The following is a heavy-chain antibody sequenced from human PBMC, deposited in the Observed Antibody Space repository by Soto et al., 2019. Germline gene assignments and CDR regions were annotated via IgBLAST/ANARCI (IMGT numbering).Heavy chain of an antibody. CDR2: ISSSSSTI. V-gene: IGHV3-48*01. CDR1: GFTFSSYS. CDR3: ARDVRRYCSGGSCYP. Sequence: PGGSLRLSCAASGFTFSSYSINWVRQAPGKGLEWVSYISSSSSTIYYADSVKGRFTISRDNAKNSLYLQMNSLRAEDTAVYYCARDVRRYCSGGSCYPWGQGTLVTVSS. J-gene: IGHJ5*02. D-gene: IGHD2-15*01.